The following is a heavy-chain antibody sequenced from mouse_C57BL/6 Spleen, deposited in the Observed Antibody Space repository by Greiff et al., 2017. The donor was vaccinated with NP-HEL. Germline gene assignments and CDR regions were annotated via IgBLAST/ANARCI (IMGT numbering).Heavy chain of an antibody. CDR1: GYTFTDYN. CDR3: ARSYGSSPAWFAY. J-gene: IGHJ3*01. CDR2: INPNNGGT. V-gene: IGHV1-18*01. D-gene: IGHD1-1*01. Sequence: VQLQQSGPELVKPGASVKIPCKASGYTFTDYNMDWVKQSHGKSLEWIGDINPNNGGTIYNQKFKGKATLTVDKSSSTAYMELRSLTSEDTAVYYSARSYGSSPAWFAYWGQGTLVTVSA.